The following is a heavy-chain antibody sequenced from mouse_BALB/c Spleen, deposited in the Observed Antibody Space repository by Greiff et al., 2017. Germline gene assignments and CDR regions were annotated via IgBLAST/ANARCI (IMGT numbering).Heavy chain of an antibody. CDR2: ILPGSGST. CDR3: AKGGIYYGNSRFAY. Sequence: QVQLQQSGAELMKPGASVKISCKATGYTFSSYWIEWVKQRPGHGLEWIGEILPGSGSTNYNEKFKGKATFTADTSSNTAYMQLSSLTSEDSAVYYCAKGGIYYGNSRFAYWGQGTLVTVSA. V-gene: IGHV1-9*01. J-gene: IGHJ3*01. CDR1: GYTFSSYW. D-gene: IGHD2-1*01.